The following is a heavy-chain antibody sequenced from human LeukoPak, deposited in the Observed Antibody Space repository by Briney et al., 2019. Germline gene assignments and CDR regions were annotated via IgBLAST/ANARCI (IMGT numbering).Heavy chain of an antibody. CDR3: SSDASLAAGGTGEFDA. CDR2: ISAYNGNT. D-gene: IGHD6-13*01. V-gene: IGHV1-18*01. J-gene: IGHJ5*02. Sequence: ASVKVSCKASGYTFTSYGISWVRQAPRQGHERMWWISAYNGNTTYAKTPHSRVTTTTVYTTNKASTVLGILVSDAAAVYYCSSDASLAAGGTGEFDAWGQGTLVTVSS. CDR1: GYTFTSYG.